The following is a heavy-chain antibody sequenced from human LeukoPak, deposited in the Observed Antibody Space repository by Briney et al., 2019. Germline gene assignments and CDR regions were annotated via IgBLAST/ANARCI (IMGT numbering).Heavy chain of an antibody. V-gene: IGHV3-23*01. J-gene: IGHJ4*02. CDR2: ISGSGGST. Sequence: GGSLRLSCAASGFTFSSYAMSWVRQAPGKGLEWVSTISGSGGSTYYADSVKGRFTISRDNSKNTLYLQMTSLRAEDTAVYYCAKDAGGYYASGSPGYWGQGTLVTVCS. CDR1: GFTFSSYA. D-gene: IGHD3-10*01. CDR3: AKDAGGYYASGSPGY.